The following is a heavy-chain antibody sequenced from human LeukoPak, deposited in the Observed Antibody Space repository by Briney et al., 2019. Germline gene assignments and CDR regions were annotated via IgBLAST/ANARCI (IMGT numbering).Heavy chain of an antibody. CDR2: ISAYNGNT. Sequence: ASVKVSCKASGYTFTNLGISWVRQAPGQGLEWMGWISAYNGNTNYAQKLQGRVTMTTDTSTTTAYMELRILRSDDTAVYYCARLLQGWELNYYYSYMDVWGKGTTVTISS. D-gene: IGHD4-23*01. V-gene: IGHV1-18*01. J-gene: IGHJ6*03. CDR3: ARLLQGWELNYYYSYMDV. CDR1: GYTFTNLG.